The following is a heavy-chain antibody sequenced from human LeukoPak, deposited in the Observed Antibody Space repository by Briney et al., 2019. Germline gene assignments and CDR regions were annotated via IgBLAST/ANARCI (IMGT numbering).Heavy chain of an antibody. V-gene: IGHV3-21*01. Sequence: PGGSLRHSCAASGFTFSSYSMNWVRQAPGKGLEWVSSISSSSSYIYYADSVKGRFTISRDNAKNSLYLQMNSLRAEDTAVYYCASGRYCSGGSCYVGFDYWGQGTLVTVSS. CDR1: GFTFSSYS. CDR2: ISSSSSYI. J-gene: IGHJ4*02. D-gene: IGHD2-15*01. CDR3: ASGRYCSGGSCYVGFDY.